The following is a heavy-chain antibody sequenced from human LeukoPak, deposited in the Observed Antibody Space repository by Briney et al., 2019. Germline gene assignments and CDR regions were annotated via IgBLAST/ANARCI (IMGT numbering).Heavy chain of an antibody. D-gene: IGHD3-22*01. V-gene: IGHV3-23*01. Sequence: PGGSLRLSCAASGFTFSSYAMSWVRQAPGKGLQWVLIISSSGGTTYYADSVKGRFAISRDNSKSTLYLQMDSLRAEDTAVYYCAKDKSYYDSSGYYRVSAFDIWGQGTMVTVSS. CDR3: AKDKSYYDSSGYYRVSAFDI. CDR2: ISSSGGTT. J-gene: IGHJ3*02. CDR1: GFTFSSYA.